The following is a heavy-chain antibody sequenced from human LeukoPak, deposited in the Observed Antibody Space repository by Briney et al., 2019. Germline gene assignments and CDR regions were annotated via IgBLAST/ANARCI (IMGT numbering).Heavy chain of an antibody. Sequence: PGGSLRLSCAASGFTFSSYGMHWVRQAPGKGLEWVAVISYDGSNKYYADSVKGRFTISRDNSKNTLYLQMNSLRAEDTAVYYCAPLQSGKMNLFLPADYWGQGTLVTVSS. J-gene: IGHJ4*02. CDR2: ISYDGSNK. V-gene: IGHV3-30*03. CDR3: APLQSGKMNLFLPADY. D-gene: IGHD3-3*01. CDR1: GFTFSSYG.